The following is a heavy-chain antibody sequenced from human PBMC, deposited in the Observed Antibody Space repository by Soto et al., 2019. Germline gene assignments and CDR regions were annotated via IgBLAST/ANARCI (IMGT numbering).Heavy chain of an antibody. CDR1: GFTFSHYA. CDR3: AKKYSYDSGTYLYHFDC. V-gene: IGHV3-23*01. CDR2: IIAGGGDT. D-gene: IGHD3-10*01. Sequence: EMPLLESGGGLVQPGGSLRLSCAASGFTFSHYAMSWVRQAPGKGLEWVSTIIAGGGDTYYAESVKGRFTISRDNAKTTRYMQMNSRRAEDTALYYCAKKYSYDSGTYLYHFDCWGQGTLVTVSS. J-gene: IGHJ4*02.